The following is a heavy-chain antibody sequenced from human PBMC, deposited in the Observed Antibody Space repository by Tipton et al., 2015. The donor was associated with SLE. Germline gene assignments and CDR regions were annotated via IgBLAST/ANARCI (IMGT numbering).Heavy chain of an antibody. D-gene: IGHD3-3*01. Sequence: LRLSCAASGFTFSSYSMNWVRQPPGKGLEWIGEINHSGSTNYNPSLKSRVTISVDTSKNQFSLKLRSVTAADTAVYYCARGTWSGYSLDAFDIWGQGTVVTVSS. CDR2: INHSGST. CDR1: GFTFSSYS. CDR3: ARGTWSGYSLDAFDI. V-gene: IGHV4-34*01. J-gene: IGHJ3*02.